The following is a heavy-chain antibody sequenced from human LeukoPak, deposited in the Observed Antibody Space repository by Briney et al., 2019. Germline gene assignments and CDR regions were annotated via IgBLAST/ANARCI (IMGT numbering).Heavy chain of an antibody. V-gene: IGHV3-23*01. Sequence: PPGGSLRLXCAASGFTFSSYAMSWVRQAPGKGLEWVSAISGSGGSTYYADSVKGRFTISRDNSKNTLYLQMNSLRAEDTAVYYCAKDEAYCGGDCWNAAFDIWGQGTMVTVSS. J-gene: IGHJ3*02. CDR3: AKDEAYCGGDCWNAAFDI. CDR2: ISGSGGST. CDR1: GFTFSSYA. D-gene: IGHD2-21*02.